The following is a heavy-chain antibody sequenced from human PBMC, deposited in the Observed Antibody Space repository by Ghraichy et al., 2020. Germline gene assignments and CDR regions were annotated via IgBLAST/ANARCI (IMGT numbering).Heavy chain of an antibody. V-gene: IGHV3-21*01. CDR3: ASDSVGSIDYFDF. CDR1: GFTFSSYS. D-gene: IGHD1-26*01. CDR2: ISRSGNDI. J-gene: IGHJ4*02. Sequence: GESLNISCAGSGFTFSSYSMNWVRQAPGKGLEWVSSISRSGNDIYYADSVKGRFTISRDNAKNSLFLQMNSLRAEDTALYYCASDSVGSIDYFDFWGQGTLVTVSS.